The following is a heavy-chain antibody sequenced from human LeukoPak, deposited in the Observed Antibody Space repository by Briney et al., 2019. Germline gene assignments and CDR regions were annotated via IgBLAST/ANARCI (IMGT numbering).Heavy chain of an antibody. CDR2: INPSGSSA. CDR1: GYSFTSYY. D-gene: IGHD1-26*01. CDR3: ARDNSVGETAWWFDP. V-gene: IGHV1-46*01. J-gene: IGHJ5*02. Sequence: ASVKVSCKASGYSFTSYYMHWVRQAPGQGLEWMGFINPSGSSAAYAQKFQGRLTMTRDMFTSTDYVELTSLTSDDTAVYYCARDNSVGETAWWFDPWGQGTLVTVSS.